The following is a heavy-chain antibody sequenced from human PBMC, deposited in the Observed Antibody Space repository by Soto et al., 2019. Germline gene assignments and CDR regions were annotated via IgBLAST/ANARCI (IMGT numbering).Heavy chain of an antibody. Sequence: QVKLVQSGAEVKKPGASVKVSCKASGYTFTSYGISWVRQAPGQGLEWMGWISAYNGNTNYAQKLQGRVTMTTDTSTSTAYMELRSLRSDDTAVYYCAGDTQGTTVTTRYFDLWGRGTLVTVSS. CDR1: GYTFTSYG. CDR3: AGDTQGTTVTTRYFDL. J-gene: IGHJ2*01. V-gene: IGHV1-18*01. CDR2: ISAYNGNT. D-gene: IGHD4-17*01.